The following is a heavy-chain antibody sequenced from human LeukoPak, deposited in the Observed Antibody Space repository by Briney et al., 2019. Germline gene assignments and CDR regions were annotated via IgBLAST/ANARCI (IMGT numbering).Heavy chain of an antibody. CDR2: INPNSGGT. Sequence: ASVTVSCKASGYTFTGYYMHWVRQAPGQGLEWMGWINPNSGGTNYAQKFQGRVTMTRDTSISTAYMELSRLRSDDTAVYYCARDLIRFLEWLLIYYYYYMDVWGKGTTVTVSS. J-gene: IGHJ6*03. CDR1: GYTFTGYY. V-gene: IGHV1-2*02. CDR3: ARDLIRFLEWLLIYYYYYMDV. D-gene: IGHD3-3*01.